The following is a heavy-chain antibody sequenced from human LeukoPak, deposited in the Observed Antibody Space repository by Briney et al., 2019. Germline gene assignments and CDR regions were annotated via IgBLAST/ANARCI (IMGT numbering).Heavy chain of an antibody. V-gene: IGHV3-30-3*01. J-gene: IGHJ6*02. CDR1: GFTFSNAW. CDR2: ISYDGSNK. CDR3: ARDYSGYGMDV. Sequence: GGSLRLSCAASGFTFSNAWMSWVRQAPGKGLEWVAVISYDGSNKYYADSVKGRFTISRDNSKNTLNLQMNSLRAEDTAVYYCARDYSGYGMDVWGQGTTVTVSS. D-gene: IGHD1-26*01.